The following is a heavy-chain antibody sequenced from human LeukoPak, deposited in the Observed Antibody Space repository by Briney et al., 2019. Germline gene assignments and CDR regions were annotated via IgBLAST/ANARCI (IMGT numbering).Heavy chain of an antibody. CDR3: ARGVAAAGTGAFDI. D-gene: IGHD6-13*01. Sequence: PGGSLRLSCAASGFTFISYDMHWVRQATGKGLEWVSAIGTAGDTYYPGSVKGRFTISRENAKNSLYLRMNSLRAGDTAVYYCARGVAAAGTGAFDIWGQGTMVTVSS. CDR1: GFTFISYD. CDR2: IGTAGDT. V-gene: IGHV3-13*01. J-gene: IGHJ3*02.